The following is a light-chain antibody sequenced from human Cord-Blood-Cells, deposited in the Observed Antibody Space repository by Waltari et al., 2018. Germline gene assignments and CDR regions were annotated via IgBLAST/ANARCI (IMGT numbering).Light chain of an antibody. Sequence: LHDMSGQTVGTSCLAGYDQKPGPDPGLLIYGASSRATGIPDRFSGSGSGTDFTLTISRLEPEDLAVYYCQQYGSSPLGPGTKVDIK. CDR1: QTVGTSC. CDR3: QQYGSSP. J-gene: IGKJ3*01. CDR2: GAS. V-gene: IGKV3-20*01.